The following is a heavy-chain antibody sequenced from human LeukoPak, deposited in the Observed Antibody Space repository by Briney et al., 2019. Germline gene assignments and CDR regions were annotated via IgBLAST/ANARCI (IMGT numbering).Heavy chain of an antibody. D-gene: IGHD2-2*01. J-gene: IGHJ3*02. CDR2: IGSRSTSI. CDR1: GFTFTSHS. Sequence: GGSLRLSCAASGFTFTSHSMNWVRQAPGKGLEWVSSIGSRSTSIYYVDSVKGRFTISRDNAKNSLYLQMNSLRAEDTAVYYCARETSDSFDIWGQGTMVTVSS. CDR3: ARETSDSFDI. V-gene: IGHV3-21*01.